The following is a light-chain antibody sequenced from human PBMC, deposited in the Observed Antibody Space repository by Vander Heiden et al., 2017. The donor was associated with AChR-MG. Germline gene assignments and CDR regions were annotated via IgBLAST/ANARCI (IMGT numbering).Light chain of an antibody. CDR3: SSYTSSSTLV. CDR2: EVS. Sequence: QSALTQPASVSGSPGQSITISCTGTLSDIGTYNYVCWYQQYPGKAPKLIIYEVSDRPSGVSNRFSGSKSGNTASLTISELQAEDEADYYCSSYTSSSTLVFGGGTKLTVL. V-gene: IGLV2-14*01. CDR1: LSDIGTYNY. J-gene: IGLJ2*01.